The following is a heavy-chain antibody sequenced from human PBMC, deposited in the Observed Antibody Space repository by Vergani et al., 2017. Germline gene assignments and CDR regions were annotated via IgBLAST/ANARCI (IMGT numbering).Heavy chain of an antibody. Sequence: QVQLVESGGGVVQRGGSLRLSCATSGCTLSNYDMQWIRQGPGKGLEFVAFIQFDGSNQYYADSVKGRFTLSRDFSKNTLYLQMNSLRTDDTATYYCAKHFSGWGIDYWGQGTQVIVSS. CDR3: AKHFSGWGIDY. J-gene: IGHJ4*02. D-gene: IGHD6-19*01. V-gene: IGHV3-30*02. CDR2: IQFDGSNQ. CDR1: GCTLSNYD.